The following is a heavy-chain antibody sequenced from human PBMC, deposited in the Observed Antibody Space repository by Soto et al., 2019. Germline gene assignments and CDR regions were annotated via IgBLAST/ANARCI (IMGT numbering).Heavy chain of an antibody. J-gene: IGHJ5*02. CDR2: IYYSGST. CDR1: GGSISSGGYY. Sequence: QVQLQESGPGLVKPSQTLSLTCTVSGGSISSGGYYWSWIRQHPGKGLEWIGYIYYSGSTYYNPSLKSRVTISVDTSKNQFSLKLSSVTAADTAVYYCARDHGCSGGSCNWFDPWGQGTLVTVSS. D-gene: IGHD2-15*01. V-gene: IGHV4-31*03. CDR3: ARDHGCSGGSCNWFDP.